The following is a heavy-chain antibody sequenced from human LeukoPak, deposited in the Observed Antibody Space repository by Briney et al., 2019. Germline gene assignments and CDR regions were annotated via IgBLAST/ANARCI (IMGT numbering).Heavy chain of an antibody. Sequence: SETLSLTCSVSGGSISSYYWGWVRQPPGKGLEWIGSIYSSGSTKYNPSLKSRVTISVATSKNQFSLKLSSVTAADTAVYYCAGRGWRNSPYFDYWGQGTLVTVSS. J-gene: IGHJ4*02. CDR1: GGSISSYY. CDR2: IYSSGST. V-gene: IGHV4-59*08. CDR3: AGRGWRNSPYFDY. D-gene: IGHD1-14*01.